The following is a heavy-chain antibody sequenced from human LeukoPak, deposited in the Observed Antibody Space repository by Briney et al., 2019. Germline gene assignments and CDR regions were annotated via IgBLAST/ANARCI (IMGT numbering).Heavy chain of an antibody. D-gene: IGHD3-22*01. CDR3: AREVPYSGGYHFDY. J-gene: IGHJ4*02. CDR1: GGSISSSSYY. CDR2: IYYSGST. Sequence: SETLSLTCTVSGGSISSSSYYWGWIRQPPGKGLEWIGSIYYSGSTYYNPSLKSRVTISVDTSKNQFSLKLSSVTAADTAVYYCAREVPYSGGYHFDYWGQGTLVTVSS. V-gene: IGHV4-39*07.